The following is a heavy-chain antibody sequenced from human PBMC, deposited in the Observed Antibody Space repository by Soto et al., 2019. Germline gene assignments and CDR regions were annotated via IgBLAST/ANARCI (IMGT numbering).Heavy chain of an antibody. J-gene: IGHJ6*02. CDR2: ISGSGTSA. Sequence: GGSLRLSCAASGFTFSSYALNWVRQAPGKGLEWVSDISGSGTSAYYADSVKGRFTISRDNSKNMLYLDINGLRAEDTAVYYCVKDLVRSYYGAIYYGMDVWGQGTTVTVSS. CDR3: VKDLVRSYYGAIYYGMDV. V-gene: IGHV3-23*01. D-gene: IGHD1-26*01. CDR1: GFTFSSYA.